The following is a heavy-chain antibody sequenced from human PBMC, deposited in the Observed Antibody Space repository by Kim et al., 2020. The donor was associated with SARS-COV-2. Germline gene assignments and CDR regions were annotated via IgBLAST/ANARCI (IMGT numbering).Heavy chain of an antibody. Sequence: ADSVKGRFTISRDKSKTTLYQQMNSLRADDKAVYYCERWDIVATSGFDYWGQGTLVTVSS. CDR3: ERWDIVATSGFDY. D-gene: IGHD5-12*01. V-gene: IGHV3-33*01. J-gene: IGHJ4*02.